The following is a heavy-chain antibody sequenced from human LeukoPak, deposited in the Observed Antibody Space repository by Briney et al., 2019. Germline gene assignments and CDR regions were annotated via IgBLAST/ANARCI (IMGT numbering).Heavy chain of an antibody. V-gene: IGHV3-48*04. D-gene: IGHD2-15*01. CDR2: ISSSSSTI. CDR3: AKERPTRRYCSGGSCYSRYFDY. Sequence: PGGSLRLSCAASGFTFSSYSMNWVRQAPGKGLEWVSYISSSSSTIYYADSVKGRFTISRDISKNTLYLQMNSLRAEDTAVYYCAKERPTRRYCSGGSCYSRYFDYWGQGTRVTVSS. CDR1: GFTFSSYS. J-gene: IGHJ4*02.